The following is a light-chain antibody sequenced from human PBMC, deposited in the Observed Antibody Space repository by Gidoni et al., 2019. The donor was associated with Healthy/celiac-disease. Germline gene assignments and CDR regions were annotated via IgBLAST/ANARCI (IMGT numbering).Light chain of an antibody. V-gene: IGLV3-1*01. CDR1: KLGDKY. CDR2: QDS. J-gene: IGLJ2*01. Sequence: SYELTQPPSVSVSPGPTASITCSGDKLGDKYACWYQQKPGQSPVLVIYQDSKRPSGVPERFSGSTSGNTATLTISWTQAMDEADYYCQAWDSSTVVFGGGTKLTVL. CDR3: QAWDSSTVV.